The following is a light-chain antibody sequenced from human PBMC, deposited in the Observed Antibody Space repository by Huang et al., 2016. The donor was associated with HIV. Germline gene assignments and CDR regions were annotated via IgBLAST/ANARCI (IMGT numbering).Light chain of an antibody. CDR2: WAS. Sequence: DIVMTQSPDSLAVSLGERATIYCKSSQSILYSSTDKSYLAWYHQKPGQPPKLLIYWASTRESGVPDRFSGSGSGTDFTLPISSLQAEDVAVYYCQQYYSSPFTFGPGTKVDIK. V-gene: IGKV4-1*01. J-gene: IGKJ3*01. CDR1: QSILYSSTDKSY. CDR3: QQYYSSPFT.